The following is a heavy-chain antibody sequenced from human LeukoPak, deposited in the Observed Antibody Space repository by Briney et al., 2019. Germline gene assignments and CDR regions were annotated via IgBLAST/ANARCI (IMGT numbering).Heavy chain of an antibody. Sequence: PGGSLRLSCAASGFTFNSCGMNWVRQAPGKGLEWVSSISGSSSYIYYADSVKGRFTISRDNAKNSLYLQMNSLRVEDTAVYYCARGSEWTSGVSDYWGQGTLVTVSS. CDR1: GFTFNSCG. CDR3: ARGSEWTSGVSDY. J-gene: IGHJ4*02. D-gene: IGHD1-26*01. V-gene: IGHV3-21*01. CDR2: ISGSSSYI.